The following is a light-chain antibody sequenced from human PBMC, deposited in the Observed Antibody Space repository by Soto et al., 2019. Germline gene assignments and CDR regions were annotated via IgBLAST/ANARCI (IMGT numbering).Light chain of an antibody. CDR2: DAS. J-gene: IGKJ5*01. CDR3: QQSYSTPPIT. CDR1: QTISSW. Sequence: DIQMTQAPSSLSASVGDRVTITCRASQTISSWLAWYQQKPGKAPKLLIYDASSLESGVPSRFSGSGSGTDFTLTISSLQPEDFATVYCQQSYSTPPITFGQGTRLEIK. V-gene: IGKV1-39*01.